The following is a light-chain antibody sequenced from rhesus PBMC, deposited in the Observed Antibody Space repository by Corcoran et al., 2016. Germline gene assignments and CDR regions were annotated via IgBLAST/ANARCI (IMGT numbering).Light chain of an antibody. V-gene: IGKV1-28*01. CDR1: QGISSY. Sequence: DIQMTQSPSSLSASVGDTVTITCRASQGISSYLNWFQQKPGKAPKLLIYAASRLESGVPSRVRGSGSGTEFTLTISSLQPEDFAAYYCLQHNSYPWTFGQGTKVEIK. CDR3: LQHNSYPWT. CDR2: AAS. J-gene: IGKJ1*01.